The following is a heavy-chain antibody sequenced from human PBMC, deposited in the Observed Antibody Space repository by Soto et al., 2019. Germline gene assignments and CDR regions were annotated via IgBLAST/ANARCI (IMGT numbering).Heavy chain of an antibody. V-gene: IGHV3-11*06. D-gene: IGHD3-10*01. CDR3: ARDRGGTYYYGMDV. Sequence: KPGGSLRLSCAASGFTFSDYYMSWIRQAPGKGLEWVSYISSSSSYTNYADSVKGRFTISRDNAKNSLYLQMNSLRAEDTAVYYCARDRGGTYYYGMDVWGQGTTVTVS. CDR2: ISSSSSYT. J-gene: IGHJ6*02. CDR1: GFTFSDYY.